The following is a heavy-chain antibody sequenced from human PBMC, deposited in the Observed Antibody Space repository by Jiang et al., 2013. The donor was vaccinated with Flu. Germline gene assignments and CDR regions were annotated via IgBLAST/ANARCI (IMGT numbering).Heavy chain of an antibody. CDR1: GYSFTTYW. V-gene: IGHV5-51*01. D-gene: IGHD2-15*01. Sequence: VQLVESGAEVKKPGESLKISCKGSGYSFTTYWIGWVRQMPGKGLEWMGIIFPSDSDTRYSPSFQGQVTISADKSISTAYLQWSSLKASDTAMYYCAKGVGYCSDSLCNIFDYWGQGTLVTVSS. J-gene: IGHJ4*02. CDR2: IFPSDSDT. CDR3: AKGVGYCSDSLCNIFDY.